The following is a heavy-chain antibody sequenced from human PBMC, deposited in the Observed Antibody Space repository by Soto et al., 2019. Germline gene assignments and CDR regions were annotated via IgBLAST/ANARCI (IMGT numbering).Heavy chain of an antibody. V-gene: IGHV3-21*04. J-gene: IGHJ4*02. CDR3: LRFGPLVTLPEGLDY. D-gene: IGHD3-9*01. CDR1: GFTFSSYS. CDR2: ISSSSNFI. Sequence: GGSLRLSCAASGFTFSSYSMSWVRQAPGKGLEWVSSISSSSNFIYYADSVKGRFTISRANAKNSLYLQMNSLRAEDTAVYYCLRFGPLVTLPEGLDYWGRGTLVPVSS.